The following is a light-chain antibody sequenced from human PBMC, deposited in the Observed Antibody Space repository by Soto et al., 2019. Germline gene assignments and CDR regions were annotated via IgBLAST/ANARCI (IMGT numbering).Light chain of an antibody. CDR3: QCYDSSLSRSGV. V-gene: IGLV1-40*01. Sequence: QSVRTQPPSVSGAPGQRVTISCTGSSSNIGAGYPVHWYQQLPGTAPKLLVAGNRPSGVPDRFSVSKSGASASLAITGLQAEDEADYYCQCYDSSLSRSGVFGGGTKLTVL. J-gene: IGLJ3*02. CDR1: SSNIGAGYP. CDR2: G.